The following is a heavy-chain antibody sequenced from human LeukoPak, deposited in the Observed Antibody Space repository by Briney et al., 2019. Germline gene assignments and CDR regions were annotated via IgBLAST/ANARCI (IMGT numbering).Heavy chain of an antibody. CDR2: LGGSGITT. V-gene: IGHV3-23*01. CDR1: GFTFSNSA. CDR3: ARDCCGGDCCIFDY. Sequence: GGSLRLSCAASGFTFSNSAMSWVRQAPGKGLEWVSTLGGSGITTYYADSVKGRFTISRDNAKNSLYLQMNSLRAEDTAVHYCARDCCGGDCCIFDYWGQGTLVTVSS. J-gene: IGHJ4*02. D-gene: IGHD2-21*02.